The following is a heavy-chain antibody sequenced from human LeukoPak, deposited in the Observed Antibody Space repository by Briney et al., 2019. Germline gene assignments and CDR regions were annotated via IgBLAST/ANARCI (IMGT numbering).Heavy chain of an antibody. V-gene: IGHV3-23*01. CDR2: ISSSSGST. CDR3: AKDGYSGSPGTFDY. J-gene: IGHJ4*02. Sequence: SGGSLSFSCAVPGFTFINYAWGGVRTAPGKGLEWVSSISSSSGSTYYIDSVKGRFTISRDNSKNTLYLQMNSLRAEDTAVYYCAKDGYSGSPGTFDYWGQGTLVTVSS. D-gene: IGHD1-26*01. CDR1: GFTFINYA.